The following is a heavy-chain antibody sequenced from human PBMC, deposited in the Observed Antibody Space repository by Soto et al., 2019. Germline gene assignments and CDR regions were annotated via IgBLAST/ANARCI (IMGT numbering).Heavy chain of an antibody. D-gene: IGHD3-9*01. Sequence: ASVKVSCKASGYTFTGYYMHWVRQAPGQGLEWMGWINPNSGGTNYAQKFQGWVTMTRDTSISTAYMELSRLRSDDTAVYYCAIVSLRYFDWSPPYVWGQGSSVPVSS. CDR2: INPNSGGT. CDR1: GYTFTGYY. CDR3: AIVSLRYFDWSPPYV. V-gene: IGHV1-2*04. J-gene: IGHJ6*02.